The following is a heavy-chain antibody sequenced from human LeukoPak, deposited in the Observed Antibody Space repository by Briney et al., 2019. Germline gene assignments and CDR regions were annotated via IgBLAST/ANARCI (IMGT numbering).Heavy chain of an antibody. J-gene: IGHJ4*02. CDR3: SRLLSRGWSDDY. CDR1: GSTFSSYW. V-gene: IGHV5-51*01. CDR2: IYPGDSDT. Sequence: HGESLKISCKGSGSTFSSYWIGWVRQLPGKGLEWMGLIYPGDSDTRYSPSFQGQVTISADKSIRTAYLQWSSLKASDTAMYYCSRLLSRGWSDDYWGQGTLVTVSS. D-gene: IGHD6-19*01.